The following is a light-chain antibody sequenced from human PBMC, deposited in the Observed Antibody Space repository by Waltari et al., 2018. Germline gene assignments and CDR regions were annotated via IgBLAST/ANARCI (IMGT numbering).Light chain of an antibody. V-gene: IGKV4-1*01. CDR1: QSVLSNSNNENY. CDR2: WAS. CDR3: QQYIATPFT. Sequence: DFVMPQSPDSLSVSLGERPTIHSKSRQSVLSNSNNENYLAWYQQKPGQPPKVLIYWASTRESGVPDRFSGSGSGTDFTLAISSLQAEDVAVYYCQQYIATPFTFGPGTRVDI. J-gene: IGKJ3*01.